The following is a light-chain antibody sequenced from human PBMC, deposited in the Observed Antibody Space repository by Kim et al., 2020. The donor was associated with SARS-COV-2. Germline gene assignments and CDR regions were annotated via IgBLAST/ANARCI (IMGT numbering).Light chain of an antibody. V-gene: IGKV3-11*01. CDR2: DAS. CDR3: QQRSNWPLP. CDR1: QSVSSY. Sequence: LSPGERATLSCRASQSVSSYLGWYQQKPGQAPRILIYDASNRATGIPARFSGSGSGTDFTLTISSLEPEDFAVYYCQQRSNWPLPFGGGTKVDIK. J-gene: IGKJ4*01.